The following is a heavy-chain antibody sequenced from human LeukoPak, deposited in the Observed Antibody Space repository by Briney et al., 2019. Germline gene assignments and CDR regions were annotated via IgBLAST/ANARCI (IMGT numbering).Heavy chain of an antibody. CDR2: ISSSSSTI. D-gene: IGHD2-2*01. Sequence: GGSLRLSCAASGFTFSSYSMNWVRQAPGKGLEWVSYISSSSSTIYYADSVKGRSTISRDNAKNSLYLQMNSLRAEDTAVYYCARHPDYCSSTSCYLFDYWGQGTLVTVSS. CDR3: ARHPDYCSSTSCYLFDY. CDR1: GFTFSSYS. J-gene: IGHJ4*02. V-gene: IGHV3-48*01.